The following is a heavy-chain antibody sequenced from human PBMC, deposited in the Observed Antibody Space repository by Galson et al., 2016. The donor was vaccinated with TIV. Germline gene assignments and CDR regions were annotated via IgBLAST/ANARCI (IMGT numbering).Heavy chain of an antibody. CDR2: IHTGGNT. V-gene: IGHV3-66*02. CDR1: GFPVSDNY. J-gene: IGHJ6*01. CDR3: ARERRHCGNECFLQYYYGMDV. Sequence: SLRLSCAASGFPVSDNYMTWVRRAPGKGLEWVSIIHTGGNTNYAASVRGRFTISRDNAKNTVYLQMSRLRAEDAAVYYCARERRHCGNECFLQYYYGMDVWGPGATVTVSS. D-gene: IGHD4-23*01.